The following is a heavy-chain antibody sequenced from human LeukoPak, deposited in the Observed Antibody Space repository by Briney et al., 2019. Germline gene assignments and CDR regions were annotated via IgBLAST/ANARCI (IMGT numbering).Heavy chain of an antibody. V-gene: IGHV3-21*01. Sequence: KTGGSLRLSCAASGFTFSSDSMNWVRQAPGKGLEWVSSISSESSFIYYADSVKGRFIISRDNAKNSLYLQMNSLRAEDTAVYYCARVSEGGCSSTSCYLYYYYYGMDVWGQGTTVTVSS. CDR2: ISSESSFI. D-gene: IGHD2-2*01. CDR3: ARVSEGGCSSTSCYLYYYYYGMDV. J-gene: IGHJ6*02. CDR1: GFTFSSDS.